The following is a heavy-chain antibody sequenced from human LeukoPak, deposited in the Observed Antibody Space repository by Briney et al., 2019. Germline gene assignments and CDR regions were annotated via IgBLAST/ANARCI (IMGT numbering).Heavy chain of an antibody. J-gene: IGHJ4*02. CDR3: ARRVATSFDY. CDR1: GFTFSSYG. V-gene: IGHV3-72*01. Sequence: GGSLRLTCAASGFTFSSYGMHWVRQAPGKGLEWVGRSRNKANSYTTEYAASVKGRFSISRDNSRNSLYLQMNSLKTEDTAVYYCARRVATSFDYWGQGTLVTVSS. CDR2: SRNKANSYTT. D-gene: IGHD5-12*01.